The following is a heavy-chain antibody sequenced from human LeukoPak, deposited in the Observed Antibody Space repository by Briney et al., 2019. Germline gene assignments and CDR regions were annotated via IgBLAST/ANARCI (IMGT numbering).Heavy chain of an antibody. CDR1: GYTFTSYY. J-gene: IGHJ4*02. D-gene: IGHD2-15*01. CDR2: INPSGGST. Sequence: ASVKVSCEASGYTFTSYYMHWVRQAPGQGLEWMGIINPSGGSTSYAQKFQGRVTMTRDTSTSTVYMELSSLRSEDTAVYYCARAAGYCSGGSCYDFDYWGQGTLVTVSS. CDR3: ARAAGYCSGGSCYDFDY. V-gene: IGHV1-46*01.